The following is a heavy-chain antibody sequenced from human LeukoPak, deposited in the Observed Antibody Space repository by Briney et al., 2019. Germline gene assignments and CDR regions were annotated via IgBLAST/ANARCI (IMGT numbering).Heavy chain of an antibody. J-gene: IGHJ4*02. CDR1: DYTFTNSG. CDR2: ISAYNGNT. D-gene: IGHD2-15*01. V-gene: IGHV1-18*01. CDR3: ARWDRSTAATFDF. Sequence: SVTATCKASDYTFTNSGFDWVRHAPGQGIEWMGWISAYNGNTNYAQKVQGRVTMTTDTSTNTAYMELRSLRSDDTAVYYCARWDRSTAATFDFWGQGTPVTVSS.